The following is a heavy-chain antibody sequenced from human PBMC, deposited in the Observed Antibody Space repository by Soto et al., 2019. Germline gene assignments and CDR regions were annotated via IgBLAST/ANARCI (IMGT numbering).Heavy chain of an antibody. CDR1: GFTFDDYA. D-gene: IGHD1-26*01. Sequence: GGSLRLSCAASGFTFDDYAIHWVRQAPGRGLEWVSGISWNSGSIGYADSVKGRFTLSRDNAKNSLYLQMNSLRAEDTALYYCAEGESGTYRFFEYRGQGTPVTVSS. CDR3: AEGESGTYRFFEY. CDR2: ISWNSGSI. V-gene: IGHV3-9*01. J-gene: IGHJ4*02.